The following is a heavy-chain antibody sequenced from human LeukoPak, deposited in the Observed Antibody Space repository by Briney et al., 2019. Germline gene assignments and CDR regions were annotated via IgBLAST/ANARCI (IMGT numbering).Heavy chain of an antibody. J-gene: IGHJ2*01. CDR3: ARHGVRYFDWSEGWYFDL. Sequence: SETLSLTCTVSGGSISGYYWSWFRQPPGEGLEWIGYIYYSGSTNYNPSLKSRVTISVDTSKNQFSLKLSSVTAADTAVYYCARHGVRYFDWSEGWYFDLWGRGTLVTVSS. V-gene: IGHV4-59*08. D-gene: IGHD3-9*01. CDR1: GGSISGYY. CDR2: IYYSGST.